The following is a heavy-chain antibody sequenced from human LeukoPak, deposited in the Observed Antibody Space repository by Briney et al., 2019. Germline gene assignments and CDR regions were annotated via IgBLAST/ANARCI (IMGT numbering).Heavy chain of an antibody. CDR3: ARSEGAARNRAHDY. V-gene: IGHV1-3*01. D-gene: IGHD1-26*01. CDR2: INAGNGNT. J-gene: IGHJ4*02. Sequence: ASVRVSCKASGYTFTSYAMHWVRQAPGQRLEWMGWINAGNGNTKYSQKFQGRVTITRDTSASTAYMELSSLRSEGTAVYYCARSEGAARNRAHDYWGQGTLVTVSS. CDR1: GYTFTSYA.